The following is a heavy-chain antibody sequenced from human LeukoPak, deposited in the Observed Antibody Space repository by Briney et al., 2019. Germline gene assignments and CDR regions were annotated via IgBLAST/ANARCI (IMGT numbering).Heavy chain of an antibody. CDR3: ARGGVLARRAFDI. D-gene: IGHD3-3*01. Sequence: SETLSLTCTVSSGSITSYYWSWIRQPPGKGLEWIGYIYSSGGTNYNPSLKSRVTISVDTSKNQFSLKLISVTAADTAVYYCARGGVLARRAFDIWGQGTMVTVSS. J-gene: IGHJ3*02. CDR1: SGSITSYY. V-gene: IGHV4-59*01. CDR2: IYSSGGT.